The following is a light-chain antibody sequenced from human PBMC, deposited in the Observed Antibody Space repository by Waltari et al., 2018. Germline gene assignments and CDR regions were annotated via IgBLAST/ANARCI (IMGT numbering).Light chain of an antibody. J-gene: IGLJ2*01. CDR1: SVKSHS. CDR3: QVWDSSSDPI. V-gene: IGLV3-21*02. CDR2: DAT. Sequence: SYVLSQSPSVSVAPGQTARTTCGGDSVKSHSLHWYQQKPGTPPLLVIYDATVRPSGIPQRFSGSLSGSTATLTIRRVEAGDEADYYCQVWDSSSDPIFGGGTKLTVL.